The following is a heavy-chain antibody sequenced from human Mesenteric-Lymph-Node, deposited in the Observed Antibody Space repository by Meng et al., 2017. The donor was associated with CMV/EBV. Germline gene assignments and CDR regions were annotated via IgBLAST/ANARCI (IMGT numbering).Heavy chain of an antibody. CDR2: ISYDGSNK. CDR1: GFTFSSYA. V-gene: IGHV3-30*04. CDR3: ARAQAGYYDTSGYYDGGGYFDY. J-gene: IGHJ4*02. Sequence: GGSLRLSCAASGFTFSSYAMHWVRQAPGKGLEWVAVISYDGSNKYYADSVKGRFTISRDNSKNTLYLQMNSLRAEDTTVYYCARAQAGYYDTSGYYDGGGYFDYWGQGTLVTVSS. D-gene: IGHD3-22*01.